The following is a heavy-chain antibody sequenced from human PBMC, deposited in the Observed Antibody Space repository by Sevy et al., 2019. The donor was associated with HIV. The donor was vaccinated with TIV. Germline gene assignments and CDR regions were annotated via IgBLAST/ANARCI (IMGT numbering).Heavy chain of an antibody. CDR3: ARAVMDDILTGYYGAMDV. CDR1: GGSISSGSYY. CDR2: IYTSGST. D-gene: IGHD3-9*01. Sequence: SETLSLTCTVSGGSISSGSYYWSWIRQPAGKGLEWIGRIYTSGSTNYNPSLKSPVTISVDTSKNQFSLKLSSVTAADTAVYYCARAVMDDILTGYYGAMDVWGKGTTVTVSS. V-gene: IGHV4-61*02. J-gene: IGHJ6*03.